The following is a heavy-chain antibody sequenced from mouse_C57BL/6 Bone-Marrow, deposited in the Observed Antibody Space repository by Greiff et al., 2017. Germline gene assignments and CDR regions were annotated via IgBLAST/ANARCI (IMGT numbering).Heavy chain of an antibody. Sequence: EVHLVESGGGLVKPGGSLKLSCAASGFTFSSYAMSWVRQTPEKRLEWVATISDGGSYTYYPDNVKGRFTISRDNAKNNLYLQMSHLKSEDTAMYYCARRGAYYSWFAYWGQGTLVTVSA. D-gene: IGHD2-10*01. CDR2: ISDGGSYT. J-gene: IGHJ3*01. CDR1: GFTFSSYA. CDR3: ARRGAYYSWFAY. V-gene: IGHV5-4*03.